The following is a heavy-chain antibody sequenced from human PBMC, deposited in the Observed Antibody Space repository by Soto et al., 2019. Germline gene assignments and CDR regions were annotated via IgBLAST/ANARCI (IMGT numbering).Heavy chain of an antibody. D-gene: IGHD6-19*01. CDR3: ANGESSGWPAFDY. V-gene: IGHV3-23*01. J-gene: IGHJ4*02. CDR1: GFTFSTYA. CDR2: ISATDGGT. Sequence: EVQLLESGGGLVQPGGSLRLSCAASGFTFSTYAMSWVRQAPGKGLEGVSTISATDGGTYYADSVKGRFTISRANSKNTLYLQMNSLRAEDTAVYYCANGESSGWPAFDYWGQGTLVTVSS.